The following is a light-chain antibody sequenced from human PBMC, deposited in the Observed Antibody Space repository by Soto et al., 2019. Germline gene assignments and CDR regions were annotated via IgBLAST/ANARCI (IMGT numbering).Light chain of an antibody. CDR1: QSISSY. V-gene: IGKV1-39*01. CDR3: QQGYSTPPT. Sequence: DIQMTQSPSSLSASVGDRVTITCRASQSISSYLNWYQQKPGKAPKLLIYAASSLQSGVPSRFSGSRSGTDFTLTISSLQPEDFATYDCQQGYSTPPTFGQGTKLEI. J-gene: IGKJ2*01. CDR2: AAS.